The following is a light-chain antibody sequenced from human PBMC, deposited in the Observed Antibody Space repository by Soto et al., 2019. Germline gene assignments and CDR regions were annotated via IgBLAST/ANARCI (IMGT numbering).Light chain of an antibody. V-gene: IGLV2-8*01. Sequence: QSVLTQPPSASGSPGQSVTISCTGTSSDVGGYNYVSWYQQHPGKDPKLMIYEVSERPSGVPDRFSGSKSSNTASLTVSGLQAEDEADYYCSSYAGSNNFVFGPGTKVTV. J-gene: IGLJ1*01. CDR3: SSYAGSNNFV. CDR1: SSDVGGYNY. CDR2: EVS.